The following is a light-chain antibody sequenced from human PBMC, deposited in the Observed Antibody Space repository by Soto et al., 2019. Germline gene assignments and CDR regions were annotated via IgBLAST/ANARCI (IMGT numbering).Light chain of an antibody. CDR2: EGS. V-gene: IGLV2-23*01. Sequence: QYALTQPASVSGSPGQSITISCTGTSSDVGSYNLVSWYQQHPGKAPKLMIYEGSKRPSGVSNRFSGSKSGNTASLTISGLQAEDEADNYCCSYAGSSTYVFGTGTKLTVL. CDR3: CSYAGSSTYV. CDR1: SSDVGSYNL. J-gene: IGLJ1*01.